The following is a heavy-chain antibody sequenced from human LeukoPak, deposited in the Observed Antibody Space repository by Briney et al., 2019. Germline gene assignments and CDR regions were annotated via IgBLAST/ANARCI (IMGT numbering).Heavy chain of an antibody. Sequence: GGSLRLSCAASGFSISSKYLSWVRQAPGKGLVWVSALHSGGHTFYANSVRGRFSISRDISKNTLYLQMSDLGAEDTALYYCVRGLSGVSAWYFDLWGRGTLVTVSS. J-gene: IGHJ2*01. V-gene: IGHV3-53*01. CDR2: LHSGGHT. D-gene: IGHD7-27*01. CDR3: VRGLSGVSAWYFDL. CDR1: GFSISSKY.